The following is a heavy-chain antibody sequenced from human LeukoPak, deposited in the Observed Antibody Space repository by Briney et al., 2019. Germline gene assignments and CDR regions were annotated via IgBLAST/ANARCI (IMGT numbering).Heavy chain of an antibody. CDR1: GGSISSGSYY. V-gene: IGHV4-61*02. J-gene: IGHJ6*03. CDR2: IYTSGST. Sequence: SQTLSLTCTVSGGSISSGSYYWSWIRQPAGKGLEWIGRIYTSGSTNYNPYLKSRVTISVDTSKNQFSLKLSSVTAADTAVYYCARAGYYDFWSGYYTDAGNYYYMDVWGKGTTVTVSS. CDR3: ARAGYYDFWSGYYTDAGNYYYMDV. D-gene: IGHD3-3*01.